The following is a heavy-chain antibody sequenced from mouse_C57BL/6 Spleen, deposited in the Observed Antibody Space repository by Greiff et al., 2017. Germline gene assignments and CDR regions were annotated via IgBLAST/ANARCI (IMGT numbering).Heavy chain of an antibody. CDR1: GYTFTSYW. CDR2: IYPGSGST. D-gene: IGHD3-2*02. Sequence: VQLQQPGAELVKPGASVKMSCKASGYTFTSYWITWVKQRPGQGLEWIGDIYPGSGSTNYNEKFKSKATLTVDTSSSTAYMQLSSLTSEDSAVYYGARERDSSGYVGWFAYWGQGTLVTVSA. V-gene: IGHV1-55*01. J-gene: IGHJ3*01. CDR3: ARERDSSGYVGWFAY.